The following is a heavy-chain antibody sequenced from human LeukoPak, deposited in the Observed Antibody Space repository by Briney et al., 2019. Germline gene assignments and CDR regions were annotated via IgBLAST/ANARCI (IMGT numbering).Heavy chain of an antibody. D-gene: IGHD5-18*01. Sequence: PGGSLRLSCAASGFTFSSYSMNWVRQAPGKGLEWVSSISSSSSYIYYADYVKGRFTISRDNYKNTLYMQMNSLRAEDTAVYYCARGIQLWLIDYWGQGTLVTVSS. CDR3: ARGIQLWLIDY. J-gene: IGHJ4*02. CDR2: ISSSSSYI. CDR1: GFTFSSYS. V-gene: IGHV3-21*01.